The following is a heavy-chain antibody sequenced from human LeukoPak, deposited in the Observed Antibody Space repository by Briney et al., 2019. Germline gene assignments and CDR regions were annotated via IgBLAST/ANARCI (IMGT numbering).Heavy chain of an antibody. CDR3: AKDSGVVPLDDWYFDL. V-gene: IGHV3-23*01. D-gene: IGHD2-2*01. Sequence: GGSLRLSCAASGFTFSSYAMSWVRQAPGKGLEWVSAISGSGGSTYCADSVQGRFTISRDNSKNTLYLQMNSLRAEDTAVYYCAKDSGVVPLDDWYFDLWGRGTLVTVSS. CDR1: GFTFSSYA. J-gene: IGHJ2*01. CDR2: ISGSGGST.